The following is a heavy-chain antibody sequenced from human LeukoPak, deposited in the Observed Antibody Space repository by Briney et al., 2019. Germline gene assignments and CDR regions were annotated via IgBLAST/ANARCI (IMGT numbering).Heavy chain of an antibody. J-gene: IGHJ6*03. CDR3: ARRDGSSWDQEHYYMDV. CDR2: IIPIFGTA. V-gene: IGHV1-69*01. Sequence: ASVKVSCKAPGGTFSSYAISWVRQAPGQGLGWMGGIIPIFGTANYAQKFQGRVTITADESTSTAYMELSSLRSEDTAVYYCARRDGSSWDQEHYYMDVWGKGTTVTVSS. D-gene: IGHD6-13*01. CDR1: GGTFSSYA.